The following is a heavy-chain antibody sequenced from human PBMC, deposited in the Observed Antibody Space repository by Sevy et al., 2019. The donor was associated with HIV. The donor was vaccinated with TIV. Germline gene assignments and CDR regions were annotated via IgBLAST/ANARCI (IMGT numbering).Heavy chain of an antibody. CDR1: GYTFSNYW. V-gene: IGHV5-51*01. J-gene: IGHJ6*02. CDR2: IYPGDSDT. Sequence: GESLKISCKGSGYTFSNYWIGWVRQMPGKGLEWMGTIYPGDSDTRYSPSFQGQVTISSDKSISTAYLQWSSLKASDTAMYYCARRGYYDSSGYYTYGMDVWGQGTTVTVSS. CDR3: ARRGYYDSSGYYTYGMDV. D-gene: IGHD3-22*01.